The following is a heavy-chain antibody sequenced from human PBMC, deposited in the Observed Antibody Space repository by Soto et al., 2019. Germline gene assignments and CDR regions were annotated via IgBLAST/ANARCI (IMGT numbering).Heavy chain of an antibody. Sequence: SETLSLTCTVSGGSLSSYYWTWIRQSPGKGLEWIGYVYFSGNTNYNPSLKSRVTISIDTSKNQLSLRLASVTAADTAFYYCGSVRPSGYVLSWGQGTLVTVSS. V-gene: IGHV4-59*01. CDR2: VYFSGNT. CDR1: GGSLSSYY. J-gene: IGHJ5*02. CDR3: GSVRPSGYVLS. D-gene: IGHD6-25*01.